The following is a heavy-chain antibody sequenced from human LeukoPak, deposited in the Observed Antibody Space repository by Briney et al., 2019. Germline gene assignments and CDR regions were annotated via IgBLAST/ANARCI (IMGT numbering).Heavy chain of an antibody. CDR3: ARGRRLGD. CDR2: THDRWST. V-gene: IGHV4-61*01. CDR1: GCSVSGGYISSNY. Sequence: SETLSLTCTVSGCSVSGGYISSNYWSWIRQPPGKGLELIEYTHDRWSTNYNPPLKRRVTISVDTANNQFSLEVSSVTAADTAVYYCARGRRLGDWGQGTLVTVSS. J-gene: IGHJ4*02. D-gene: IGHD3-16*01.